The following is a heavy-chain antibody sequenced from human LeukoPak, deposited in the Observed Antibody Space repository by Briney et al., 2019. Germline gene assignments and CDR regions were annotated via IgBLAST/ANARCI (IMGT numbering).Heavy chain of an antibody. V-gene: IGHV1-3*01. CDR3: ARVGIAVAGPEGYYYYYYYGMDV. CDR1: GYTFTSYA. CDR2: INAGNGNT. Sequence: ASVKVSCKASGYTFTSYAMHWVRQAPGQRLEWMGWINAGNGNTKYSQKFQGRVTITRDTSASTAYMELSSLRSEDTAVYYCARVGIAVAGPEGYYYYYYYGMDVWGQGTTVTVPS. D-gene: IGHD6-19*01. J-gene: IGHJ6*02.